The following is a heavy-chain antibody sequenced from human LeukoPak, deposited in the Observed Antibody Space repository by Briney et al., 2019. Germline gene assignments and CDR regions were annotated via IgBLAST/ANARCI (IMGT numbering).Heavy chain of an antibody. V-gene: IGHV4-39*07. CDR1: GGSISSSSYY. D-gene: IGHD6-13*01. J-gene: IGHJ4*02. CDR2: IYYSGST. Sequence: SETLSLTCTVSGGSISSSSYYWGWIRQPPGKGLGWIGSIYYSGSTYYNPSLKSRVTISVDTSKNQLSLKVISVTAADTAVYYCARGVIAAGGNDFDYWGQGTLVTVSS. CDR3: ARGVIAAGGNDFDY.